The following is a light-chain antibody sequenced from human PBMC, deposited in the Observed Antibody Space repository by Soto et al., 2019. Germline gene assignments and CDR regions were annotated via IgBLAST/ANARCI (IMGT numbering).Light chain of an antibody. Sequence: QSALTQPPSASGSPGQSVTISCTGTSSDVGAYTYVSWYQQYPGKAPKLMIYEVSKRPSGVPDRFSGSKSGNTASLTVSGLQAEDEADYYCTSYVGSNIWVFGGGTQLTVL. V-gene: IGLV2-8*01. J-gene: IGLJ3*02. CDR3: TSYVGSNIWV. CDR2: EVS. CDR1: SSDVGAYTY.